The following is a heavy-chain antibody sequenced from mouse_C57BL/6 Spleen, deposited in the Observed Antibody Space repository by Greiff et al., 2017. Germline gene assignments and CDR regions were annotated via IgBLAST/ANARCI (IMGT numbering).Heavy chain of an antibody. CDR3: ARDRAYYSNYGFDY. Sequence: EVKVEESGGGLVKPGGSLKLSCAASGFTFSSYAMSWVRQTPEKRLEWVATISDGGSYTYYPDNVKGRFTISRDNAKNNLYLQMSHLKSEDTAMYYCARDRAYYSNYGFDYWGQGTTLTVSS. CDR2: ISDGGSYT. D-gene: IGHD2-5*01. J-gene: IGHJ2*01. V-gene: IGHV5-4*01. CDR1: GFTFSSYA.